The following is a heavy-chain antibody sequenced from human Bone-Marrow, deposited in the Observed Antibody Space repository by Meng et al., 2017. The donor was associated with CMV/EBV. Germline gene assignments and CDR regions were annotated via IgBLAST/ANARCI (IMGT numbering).Heavy chain of an antibody. D-gene: IGHD2-2*01. CDR2: INPNSGGT. Sequence: ASVKVSCKASGYTFTGYYMHWVRQAPGQGLEWMGWINPNSGGTNYAQKFQGRVTMTRDTSISTAYMELSRLRSDDTAVYYCAREGCSSTSCPLDAFEIWGQGTMVTVSS. J-gene: IGHJ3*02. CDR3: AREGCSSTSCPLDAFEI. CDR1: GYTFTGYY. V-gene: IGHV1-2*02.